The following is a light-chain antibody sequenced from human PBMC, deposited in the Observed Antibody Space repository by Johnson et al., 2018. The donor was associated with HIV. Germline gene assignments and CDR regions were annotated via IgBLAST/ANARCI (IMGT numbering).Light chain of an antibody. CDR3: GTWDSSLSAEV. J-gene: IGLJ1*01. CDR2: ENN. Sequence: QPVLTQPPSVSAAPGQKVTISCSGSSYNIGNNYVSWYQQLPGTAPKLLIYENNKRPSGIPDRFSGSKSGTSATLGITGLQTGDEADYYCGTWDSSLSAEVFGTGTKVTVL. V-gene: IGLV1-51*02. CDR1: SYNIGNNY.